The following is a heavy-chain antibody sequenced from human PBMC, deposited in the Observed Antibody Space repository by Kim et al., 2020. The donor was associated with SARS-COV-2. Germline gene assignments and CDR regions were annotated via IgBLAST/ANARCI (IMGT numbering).Heavy chain of an antibody. Sequence: GGSLRLSCAASGFTFSTYAMHWVRQAPGKGLEWVTAIWYDGSNKYYADSVKGRFTISRDNSKNTLYLQLNSLRAEDTAVYYCASARGGDRYSSRYGMDVWGHGTTVTVSS. CDR2: IWYDGSNK. CDR3: ASARGGDRYSSRYGMDV. D-gene: IGHD6-19*01. J-gene: IGHJ6*02. CDR1: GFTFSTYA. V-gene: IGHV3-33*01.